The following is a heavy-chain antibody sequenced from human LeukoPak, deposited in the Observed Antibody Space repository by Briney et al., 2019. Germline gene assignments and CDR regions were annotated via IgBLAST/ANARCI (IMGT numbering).Heavy chain of an antibody. CDR3: ARESWRWDYVWGSYRFFDY. J-gene: IGHJ4*02. CDR1: GGSISSYY. CDR2: IYYSGST. Sequence: ASETLSLTCTVSGGSISSYYWSWIRQPPGKGLEWIGYIYYSGSTNYNPSLKSRVTISVDTSKNQFSLKLGSVTAADTAVYYCARESWRWDYVWGSYRFFDYWGQGTLVTVSS. V-gene: IGHV4-59*01. D-gene: IGHD3-16*02.